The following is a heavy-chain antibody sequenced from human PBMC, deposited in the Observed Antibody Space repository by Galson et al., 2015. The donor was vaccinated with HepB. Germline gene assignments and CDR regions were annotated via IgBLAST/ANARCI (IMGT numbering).Heavy chain of an antibody. J-gene: IGHJ4*02. D-gene: IGHD4-23*01. CDR1: GFSFSSYE. V-gene: IGHV3-48*03. CDR3: VRGRVSY. Sequence: SLRLSCAASGFSFSSYEMNWVRQAPGKGLEWVSYISGGGNNAYYADSVGGRFTLSRGNARNSLYLQMNSLRVEDTADYYCVRGRVSYWGQGTLVTVSS. CDR2: ISGGGNNA.